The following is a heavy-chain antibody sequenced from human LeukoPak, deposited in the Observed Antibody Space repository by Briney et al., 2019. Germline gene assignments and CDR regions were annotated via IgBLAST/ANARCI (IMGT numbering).Heavy chain of an antibody. Sequence: SETLSLTCTVSGGSISSYYWSWIRQPPGKGLEWIGYIYYSGSTNYNPSLKSRVTISVDTSKNQFSLKLSSVTAADTAVYCCARGSSSFPPSRFDYWGQGTLVTVSS. D-gene: IGHD3-10*01. V-gene: IGHV4-59*01. J-gene: IGHJ4*02. CDR1: GGSISSYY. CDR2: IYYSGST. CDR3: ARGSSSFPPSRFDY.